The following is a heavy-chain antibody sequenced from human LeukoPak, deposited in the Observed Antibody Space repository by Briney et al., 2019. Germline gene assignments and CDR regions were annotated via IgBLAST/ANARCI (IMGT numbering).Heavy chain of an antibody. J-gene: IGHJ5*02. Sequence: PGGSLRLSCAASGFTFSTYAMSWVRQAPGKGLEWVSAISGSGGTTYYADSVKGRFTISRDNSKNTLYLQMNSLRAEDTAIYSCAKESSWGTVVTPGGPSAWGQGTLVTVSS. D-gene: IGHD4-23*01. CDR3: AKESSWGTVVTPGGPSA. CDR2: ISGSGGTT. CDR1: GFTFSTYA. V-gene: IGHV3-23*01.